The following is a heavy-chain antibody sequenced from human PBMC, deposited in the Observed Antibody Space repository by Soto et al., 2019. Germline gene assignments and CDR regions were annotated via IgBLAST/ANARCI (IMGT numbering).Heavy chain of an antibody. D-gene: IGHD1-26*01. CDR3: ARDPSDLWEPDQYFQH. J-gene: IGHJ1*01. CDR1: GFTFSNYA. Sequence: GGSLRLSCAASGFTFSNYAMHWVRQTPGKGLEWVAVISYDGTKKYYADSVKGRFTISRDNSKNTVYLQMSSLRADDTAVYYCARDPSDLWEPDQYFQHWGQGTLVTVSS. CDR2: ISYDGTKK. V-gene: IGHV3-30-3*01.